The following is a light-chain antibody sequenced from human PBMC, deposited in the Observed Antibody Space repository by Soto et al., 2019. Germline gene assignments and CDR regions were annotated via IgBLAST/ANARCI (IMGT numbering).Light chain of an antibody. CDR1: QTIGTS. Sequence: DIQMTQSPSSLSASVGARVTITCRASQTIGTSLNWYQQKPAKAPKLLIYAASSLQTGVPSRFSGSGSGTDFALTISSLQPEDFATYYCQQPYTPVWTFGQGTKVEIK. CDR3: QQPYTPVWT. CDR2: AAS. V-gene: IGKV1-39*01. J-gene: IGKJ1*01.